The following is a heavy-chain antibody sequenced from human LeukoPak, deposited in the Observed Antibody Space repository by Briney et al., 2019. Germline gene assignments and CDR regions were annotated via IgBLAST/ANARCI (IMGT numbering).Heavy chain of an antibody. D-gene: IGHD3-9*01. V-gene: IGHV3-30*03. CDR2: ISYDGSNK. Sequence: GGSLRLSCAASGFTFSSYGMHWVRQAPGKGLEWVAVISYDGSNKYYADSVKGRFTISRDNSKNTLYLQMNSLRAEDTAVYYCARDSTHYDILTGLFAYWGQGPLVTVSS. CDR1: GFTFSSYG. J-gene: IGHJ4*02. CDR3: ARDSTHYDILTGLFAY.